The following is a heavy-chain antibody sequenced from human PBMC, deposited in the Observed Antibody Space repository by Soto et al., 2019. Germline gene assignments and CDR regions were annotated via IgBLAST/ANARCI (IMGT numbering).Heavy chain of an antibody. J-gene: IGHJ6*02. CDR1: GYSFTSYG. V-gene: IGHV1-18*01. Sequence: QVQLVQSAGEVKKPGASVKVSCKASGYSFTSYGIIWVRRAPGQGREWMGWISAYNGHTQFVERFQGRVTMTTDTSTKTAYMELRNLRSDDTAHYYCARDLTIVPATHPRLANYGMDVWGQGTTVIVSS. CDR3: ARDLTIVPATHPRLANYGMDV. D-gene: IGHD2-2*01. CDR2: ISAYNGHT.